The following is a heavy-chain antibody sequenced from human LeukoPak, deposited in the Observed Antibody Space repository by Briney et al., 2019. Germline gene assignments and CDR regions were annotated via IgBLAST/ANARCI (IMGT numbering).Heavy chain of an antibody. CDR3: ARTVHADTGGYGQFDS. V-gene: IGHV1-2*02. Sequence: VASVKVSCKTSGYIFTAYYMHWVRQAPGQGPEWMGWINPNSGVTEYAQTFQDRVTMTTDTSVSTAYTELSTLRSDDTAVYFCARTVHADTGGYGQFDSWGQGTQVTVSS. D-gene: IGHD3-22*01. J-gene: IGHJ4*02. CDR1: GYIFTAYY. CDR2: INPNSGVT.